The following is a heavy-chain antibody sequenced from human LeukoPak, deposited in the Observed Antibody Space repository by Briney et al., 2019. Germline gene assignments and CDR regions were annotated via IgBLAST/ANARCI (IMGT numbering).Heavy chain of an antibody. CDR1: GFTFRTYG. V-gene: IGHV3-30*02. CDR2: IRNDGTIK. Sequence: GGSLRLSCAASGFTFRTYGMHWVRQATGKGLEWVAFIRNDGTIKYYADSVKGRFTISRDNFRNMLYLQMNSLRTEDTAVYYCAGDFDYWGQGTLVTVSS. CDR3: AGDFDY. J-gene: IGHJ4*02.